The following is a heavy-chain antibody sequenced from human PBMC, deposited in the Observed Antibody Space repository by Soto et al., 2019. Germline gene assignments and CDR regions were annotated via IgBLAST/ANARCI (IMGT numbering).Heavy chain of an antibody. CDR3: ARGPPRDDRSPYDAFDI. CDR1: GGTFSSYA. CDR2: IIPIFGTA. V-gene: IGHV1-69*13. J-gene: IGHJ3*02. Sequence: AASVKVSCKASGGTFSSYAISWVRQAPGQGLEWMGGIIPIFGTANYAQKFQGRVTITADESTSTAYMELSSLRSEDTAVYYCARGPPRDDRSPYDAFDIWGQGTMVTVSS.